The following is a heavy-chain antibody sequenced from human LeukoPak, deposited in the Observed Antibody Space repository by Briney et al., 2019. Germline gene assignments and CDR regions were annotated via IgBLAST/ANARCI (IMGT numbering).Heavy chain of an antibody. J-gene: IGHJ4*02. Sequence: KASQTLSLTCAVSGDSVSSSSSVWNWIRQSPSGGLEWLGRTYHWSKWSTEYAISVKSRITINPDTSKNQFSLQLNSVTPEDTAVYYCTRGIAVAGAPSFDQWGQGTLVTVSS. CDR2: TYHWSKWST. V-gene: IGHV6-1*01. CDR1: GDSVSSSSSV. D-gene: IGHD6-19*01. CDR3: TRGIAVAGAPSFDQ.